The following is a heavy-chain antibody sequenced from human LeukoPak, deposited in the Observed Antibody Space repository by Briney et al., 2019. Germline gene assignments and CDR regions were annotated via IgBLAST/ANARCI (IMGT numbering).Heavy chain of an antibody. CDR2: IYYSGST. V-gene: IGHV4-59*01. J-gene: IGHJ4*02. D-gene: IGHD1-1*01. CDR1: GGSISSYY. Sequence: SETLSLTCTVSGGSISSYYWSWIRQPPGKGLEWIGYIYYSGSTNYNPSLKSRVTISVDTSKNQFSLKLSSVTAADTAVYYCARAYNPSVQNRPYYFDYWGQGTLVTVSS. CDR3: ARAYNPSVQNRPYYFDY.